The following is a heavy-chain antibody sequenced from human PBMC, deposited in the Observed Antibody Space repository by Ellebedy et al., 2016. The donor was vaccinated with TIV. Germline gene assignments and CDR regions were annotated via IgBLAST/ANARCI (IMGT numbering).Heavy chain of an antibody. CDR1: GYTFTSYA. Sequence: AASVKVSCKASGYTFTSYAMHWVRQAPGHRLEWMGWINAGNGNTKYSQKFQGRVTITRDTSARPAYMELSSLRSEDTAVYYCARVGAAAGKGLGYWGQGTLVTVSS. J-gene: IGHJ4*02. D-gene: IGHD6-13*01. V-gene: IGHV1-3*01. CDR3: ARVGAAAGKGLGY. CDR2: INAGNGNT.